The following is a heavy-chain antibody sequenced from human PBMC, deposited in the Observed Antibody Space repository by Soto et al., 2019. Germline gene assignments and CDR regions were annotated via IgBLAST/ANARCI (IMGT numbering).Heavy chain of an antibody. J-gene: IGHJ4*02. V-gene: IGHV3-30*02. Sequence: PGGSLRLSCVGSGFIFSNNGMHWVRQTPGKWLEWVAFMSYDGSDTFYADSVKGPFTISRDNSKNTLFLHMSNLRAEDTAMYYCTIVRAADSSLDHWGQGXLVTVYS. CDR3: TIVRAADSSLDH. D-gene: IGHD3-10*02. CDR1: GFIFSNNG. CDR2: MSYDGSDT.